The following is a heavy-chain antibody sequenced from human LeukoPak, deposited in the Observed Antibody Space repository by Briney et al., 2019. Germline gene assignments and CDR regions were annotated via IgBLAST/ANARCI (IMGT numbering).Heavy chain of an antibody. D-gene: IGHD1-1*01. Sequence: GGSLRLSCAASGFTFSSYWMSWVRQAPGKGLEWVANIKQDGSEKYFVDSVKGRFTVSRDNAKNTLYLQMNGLRVEDTAVYYCGRGFGTTWGQGTLVTVSS. CDR3: GRGFGTT. J-gene: IGHJ4*02. V-gene: IGHV3-7*01. CDR2: IKQDGSEK. CDR1: GFTFSSYW.